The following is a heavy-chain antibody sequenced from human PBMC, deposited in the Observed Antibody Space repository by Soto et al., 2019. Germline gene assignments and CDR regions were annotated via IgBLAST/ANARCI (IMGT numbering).Heavy chain of an antibody. D-gene: IGHD3-9*01. Sequence: PGESLRLSCAVSGFTFSSDNNNWVRLAQGKEREWDSYISGSSTYIPYANSMNARFTISRENAKTSMHRQMYSVRVEVSYVYYCLREADILNWFDLWGQGTMVTVSS. CDR3: LREADILNWFDL. V-gene: IGHV3-21*01. J-gene: IGHJ5*01. CDR1: GFTFSSDN. CDR2: ISGSSTYI.